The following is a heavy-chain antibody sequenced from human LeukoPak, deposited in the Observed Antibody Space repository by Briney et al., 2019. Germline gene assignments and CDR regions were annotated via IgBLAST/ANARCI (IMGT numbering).Heavy chain of an antibody. CDR1: GLTFSNNW. CDR2: IKQDGSEK. Sequence: PGGSLRLSCAASGLTFSNNWMSWVRQPPGKGLEWVASIKQDGSEKYYVDSVQGRFTISRDDAKNTLYLQMNSLRAVDTAVYYCARDYGYNTFDYWGQGTLVTVSS. J-gene: IGHJ4*02. D-gene: IGHD3-10*01. CDR3: ARDYGYNTFDY. V-gene: IGHV3-7*05.